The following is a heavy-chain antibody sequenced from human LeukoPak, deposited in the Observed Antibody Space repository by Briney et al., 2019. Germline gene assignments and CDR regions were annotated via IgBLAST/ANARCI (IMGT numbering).Heavy chain of an antibody. V-gene: IGHV4-59*12. CDR2: YYYTGST. J-gene: IGHJ4*02. CDR1: GXSISSYY. D-gene: IGHD6-19*01. Sequence: SETLSLTCTLSGXSISSYYWSWIRQPTGKGLEWIGFYYYTGSTNYNPSLKSRVTISVDTSKNQVSVKLSSVTAADTAVYYCARGYSSGVYFDYWGQGALVTVSS. CDR3: ARGYSSGVYFDY.